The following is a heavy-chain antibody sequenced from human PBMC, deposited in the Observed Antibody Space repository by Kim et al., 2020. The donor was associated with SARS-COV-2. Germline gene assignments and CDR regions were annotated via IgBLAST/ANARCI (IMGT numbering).Heavy chain of an antibody. V-gene: IGHV3-13*01. Sequence: YYPGSVKGRFTISRENAKNTLYLQMNSLRAGDTAVYYCARSLSGIDAFDIWGQGTMVTVSS. J-gene: IGHJ3*02. CDR3: ARSLSGIDAFDI. D-gene: IGHD6-19*01.